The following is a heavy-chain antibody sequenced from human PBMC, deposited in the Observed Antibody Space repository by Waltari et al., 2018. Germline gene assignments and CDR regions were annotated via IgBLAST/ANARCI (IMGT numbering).Heavy chain of an antibody. V-gene: IGHV1-69*05. CDR2: IIPIFGTA. CDR1: GGTFSSYA. D-gene: IGHD5-18*01. Sequence: QVQLVQSGAEVKKPGSSVKVSCKASGGTFSSYAISWVRQAPGQGLEWMGGIIPIFGTANYAQKFQGRVTITTDESTSTAYMELSSLRSEDTAVYYCARGGRAMVSYYYYYYMDVWGKGTTVTVSS. CDR3: ARGGRAMVSYYYYYYMDV. J-gene: IGHJ6*03.